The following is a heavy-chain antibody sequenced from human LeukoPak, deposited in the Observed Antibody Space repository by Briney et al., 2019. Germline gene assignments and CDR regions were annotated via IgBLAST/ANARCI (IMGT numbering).Heavy chain of an antibody. D-gene: IGHD4-11*01. V-gene: IGHV4-39*02. J-gene: IGHJ6*02. CDR1: GGSIISSDYH. CDR2: ISYSGNT. CDR3: ARDTVTTGYYYYGMDV. Sequence: SETLSLTCTVSGGSIISSDYHWGWVRQPPGKGLEWIGTISYSGNTDYNPSLRSRVTISVDTSNNQFSLRLGSVTAADTAVYYCARDTVTTGYYYYGMDVWGQGTTVTVSS.